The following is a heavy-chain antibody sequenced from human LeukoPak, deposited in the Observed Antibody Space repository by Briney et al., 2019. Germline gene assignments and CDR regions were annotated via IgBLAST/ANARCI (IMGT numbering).Heavy chain of an antibody. CDR3: ARHKIKNLTYYDFWSGPDSDAFDI. CDR2: IYYSGST. CDR1: GDSISSYY. J-gene: IGHJ3*02. D-gene: IGHD3-3*01. Sequence: SETLSLICTVSGDSISSYYWSWIRQPPGKGLEWIGYIYYSGSTNYNPSLKSRVTISVDTSKNQFSLKLSSVTAADTAVYYCARHKIKNLTYYDFWSGPDSDAFDIWGQGTMVTVSS. V-gene: IGHV4-59*08.